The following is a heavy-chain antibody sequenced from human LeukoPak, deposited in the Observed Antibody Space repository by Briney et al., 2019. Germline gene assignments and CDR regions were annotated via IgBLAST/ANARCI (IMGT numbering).Heavy chain of an antibody. CDR2: ITGDGTST. CDR3: EKGALGYCSGAFCYSFDY. D-gene: IGHD2-15*01. CDR1: GFAFSSYA. V-gene: IGHV3-23*01. Sequence: GGSLRLSCAASGFAFSSYAMSWVRQAPGKGLEWVSAITGDGTSTYHADSVKGRFTISRDNSKNTLYLQMNSLRAEDTAVYYCEKGALGYCSGAFCYSFDYWGQGTLVTVSS. J-gene: IGHJ4*02.